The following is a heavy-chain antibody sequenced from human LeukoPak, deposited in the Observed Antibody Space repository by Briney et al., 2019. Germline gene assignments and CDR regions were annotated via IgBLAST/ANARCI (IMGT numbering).Heavy chain of an antibody. J-gene: IGHJ2*01. D-gene: IGHD3-22*01. CDR2: IYYSGST. CDR1: GGSISSGGYY. Sequence: PSETLSLTCTVSGGSISSGGYYWSWIRQHPGKGLEWIGHIYYSGSTNYNPSLKSRVTISVDTSKNQFSLKLSSVTAADTAVYYCARGRPIVVVTNWYFDLWGRGTLVTVSS. CDR3: ARGRPIVVVTNWYFDL. V-gene: IGHV4-31*03.